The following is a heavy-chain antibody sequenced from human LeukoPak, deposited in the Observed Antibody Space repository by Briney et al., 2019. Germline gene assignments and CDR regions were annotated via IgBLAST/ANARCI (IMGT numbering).Heavy chain of an antibody. CDR2: TYYRFKWYN. Sequence: SQTLSLTCVISGDSFSSNGVGWNWIRQSPSRGLEWLGRTYYRFKWYNEYAVSVKSRITITPDTLKNQIYLQLNSVTPEYTAVDDCAGGTVVFDYWGQGTLVTASS. CDR1: GDSFSSNGVG. J-gene: IGHJ4*02. V-gene: IGHV6-1*01. CDR3: AGGTVVFDY.